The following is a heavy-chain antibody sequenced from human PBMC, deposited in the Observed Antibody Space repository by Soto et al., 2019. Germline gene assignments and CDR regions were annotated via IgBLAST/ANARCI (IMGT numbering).Heavy chain of an antibody. Sequence: SGFTFSSYGMHWVRQAPGKGLEWVAVISYDGSNKYYADSVKGRFTISRDNAKNSLYLQMNSLRAEDTAVYYCALRAGPLGGQGTLVTVSS. J-gene: IGHJ4*02. D-gene: IGHD6-13*01. CDR1: GFTFSSYG. CDR2: ISYDGSNK. CDR3: ALRAGPL. V-gene: IGHV3-30*12.